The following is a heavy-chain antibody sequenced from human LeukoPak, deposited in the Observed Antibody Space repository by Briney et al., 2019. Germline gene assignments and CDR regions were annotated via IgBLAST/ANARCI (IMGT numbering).Heavy chain of an antibody. J-gene: IGHJ4*02. Sequence: PSETLSLTCGVYGGSFSGYYWSWIGQPPGKGLGGIGSIFYSGRTYYNPSLKSRVTISGDASKNQFSLKLSSVPAADAAVFSCARTEYSSSIDYWGEGLLVPVSS. V-gene: IGHV4-34*12. CDR1: GGSFSGYY. CDR2: IFYSGRT. CDR3: ARTEYSSSIDY. D-gene: IGHD6-6*01.